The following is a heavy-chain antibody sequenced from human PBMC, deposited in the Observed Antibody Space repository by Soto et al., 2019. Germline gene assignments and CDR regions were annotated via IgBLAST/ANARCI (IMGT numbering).Heavy chain of an antibody. CDR1: GDGVSSNSAA. CDR2: TYYRSKWYN. J-gene: IGHJ4*02. V-gene: IGHV6-1*01. CDR3: ARAPKHSSDTSGYSCPCFDY. Sequence: SETLSLTCAISGDGVSSNSAAWIWIRQSTSRGLEWLGRTYYRSKWYNDYAVSVKSRITINPDTSKNQFSLQLNSVTPEDTAVYYCARAPKHSSDTSGYSCPCFDYWGQGTLVTV. D-gene: IGHD3-22*01.